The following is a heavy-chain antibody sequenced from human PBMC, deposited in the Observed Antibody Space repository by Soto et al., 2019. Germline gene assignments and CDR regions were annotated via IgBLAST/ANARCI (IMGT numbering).Heavy chain of an antibody. Sequence: QLQLQESGPGLVKPSETLSLTCTVSGGSISTSSYYWGWIRQPPGKGLEWMGSIYYSGSTYYNPSLKSRVTISVDTSKNQFSLKLSSVTAADTAVYYCARDYDSSGDYLGQGTLVTVSS. CDR2: IYYSGST. CDR3: ARDYDSSGDY. J-gene: IGHJ4*02. V-gene: IGHV4-39*01. D-gene: IGHD3-22*01. CDR1: GGSISTSSYY.